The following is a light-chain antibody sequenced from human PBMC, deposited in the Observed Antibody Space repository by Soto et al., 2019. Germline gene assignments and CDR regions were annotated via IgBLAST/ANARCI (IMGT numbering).Light chain of an antibody. CDR1: SSDVGGYTY. CDR2: EVS. J-gene: IGLJ2*01. V-gene: IGLV2-14*01. CDR3: SSYTSSSTVV. Sequence: QSALTQPASVSGSPGQSITISCTGTSSDVGGYTYVSWYQQHPGKAPKLMIYEVSNRPSGVSNRFSGSNSGNTASLTISGLQAEDEADYYCSSYTSSSTVVFCGGTKVTVL.